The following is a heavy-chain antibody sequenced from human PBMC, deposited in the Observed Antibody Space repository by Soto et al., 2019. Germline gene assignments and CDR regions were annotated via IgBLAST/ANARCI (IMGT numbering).Heavy chain of an antibody. J-gene: IGHJ4*02. D-gene: IGHD3-16*01. Sequence: EVQLVESGGGLVKPGGSLRLSCAASGFIFSNSDMHWVRQAPGKGLEWVSSITTTSRYIYYADSVRGRFTVSRDKAKNSGYLQRNSLRGEATAVYYCVRGVGRTVRASCFDFWGQGALVTVSS. V-gene: IGHV3-21*04. CDR2: ITTTSRYI. CDR1: GFIFSNSD. CDR3: VRGVGRTVRASCFDF.